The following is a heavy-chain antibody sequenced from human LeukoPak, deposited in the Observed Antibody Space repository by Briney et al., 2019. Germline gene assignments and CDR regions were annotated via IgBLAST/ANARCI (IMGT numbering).Heavy chain of an antibody. Sequence: GGSLRLSCAASGFTFSSYAMHWVRQAPGKGLEYVSAISSNGGSTYYANSVKGRFTISRDNSKNTLYLQMGSLRAEDMAVYYCAREAKGSGWSIDYWGQGTLVTVSS. D-gene: IGHD6-19*01. V-gene: IGHV3-64*01. J-gene: IGHJ4*02. CDR1: GFTFSSYA. CDR2: ISSNGGST. CDR3: AREAKGSGWSIDY.